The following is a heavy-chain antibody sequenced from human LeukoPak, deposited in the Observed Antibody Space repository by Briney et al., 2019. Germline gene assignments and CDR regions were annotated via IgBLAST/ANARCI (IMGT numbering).Heavy chain of an antibody. Sequence: SETLSLTCAVSGYSISSGYYWIWIRQPPGKGLEWIGSLYHSDSIYYNPSLESRVTMSVDTSKNQFSLKLSFVTAADTAVYYCARQHDSYHYYYVDVWGKGTTVTVSS. V-gene: IGHV4-38-2*01. J-gene: IGHJ6*03. CDR1: GYSISSGYY. D-gene: IGHD6-13*01. CDR2: LYHSDSI. CDR3: ARQHDSYHYYYVDV.